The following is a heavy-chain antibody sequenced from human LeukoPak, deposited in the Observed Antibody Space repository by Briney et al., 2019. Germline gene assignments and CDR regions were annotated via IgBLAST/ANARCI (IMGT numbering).Heavy chain of an antibody. V-gene: IGHV4-59*12. CDR1: GGSISSYY. CDR2: IYYSGST. Sequence: PSETLSLACTVSGGSISSYYWSWIRQPPGKGLEWIGYIYYSGSTNYNPSLKSRVTISVDTSKNQFSLQLSSVTAADTAVYYCARDRPLGTAAAATAYFHHWGQGTLVTVSS. D-gene: IGHD6-13*01. CDR3: ARDRPLGTAAAATAYFHH. J-gene: IGHJ1*01.